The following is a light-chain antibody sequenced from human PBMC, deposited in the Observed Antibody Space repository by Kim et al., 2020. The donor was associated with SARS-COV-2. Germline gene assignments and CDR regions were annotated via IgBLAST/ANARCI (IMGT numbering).Light chain of an antibody. J-gene: IGLJ3*02. CDR1: SLRSYY. CDR2: AKN. CDR3: NSRDSSGNHWV. V-gene: IGLV3-19*01. Sequence: SSELTQDPAVSVALGQTVRITCQGDSLRSYYASWYRQKPGQAPVLVIYAKNNRPSGIPDRFSGSSSGNTASLTITGAQAEDEADYYCNSRDSSGNHWVFGGGTKLTVL.